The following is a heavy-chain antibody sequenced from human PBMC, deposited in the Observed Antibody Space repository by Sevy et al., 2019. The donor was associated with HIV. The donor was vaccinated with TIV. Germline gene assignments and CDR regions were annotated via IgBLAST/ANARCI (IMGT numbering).Heavy chain of an antibody. J-gene: IGHJ6*02. CDR3: ARGSVSGIFFYYGLDI. CDR2: ISYDGRNT. D-gene: IGHD1-20*01. Sequence: GGSLRLSCAASGFTFRSYSMHWVRQAPGKGLEWLTLISYDGRNTYYADSVKTRFTISRDNSNNTLYQQMNSLRPEDTAVYYCARGSVSGIFFYYGLDIWGQGTTVTVSS. V-gene: IGHV3-30*04. CDR1: GFTFRSYS.